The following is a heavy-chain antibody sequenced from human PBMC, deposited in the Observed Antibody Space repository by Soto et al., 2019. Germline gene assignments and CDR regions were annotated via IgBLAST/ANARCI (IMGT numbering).Heavy chain of an antibody. J-gene: IGHJ6*02. CDR3: ARESISSGGPDYYYGMDG. CDR2: IYYSGST. CDR1: GGSVSSGSYY. V-gene: IGHV4-61*01. Sequence: PSETLSLTCTVSGGSVSSGSYYWSWIRQPPGKGLEWIGYIYYSGSTNYNPSLKSRVTISVDTSKNQFSLKLSSVTAADTAVYYCARESISSGGPDYYYGMDGWGQGTTVTVAS. D-gene: IGHD6-19*01.